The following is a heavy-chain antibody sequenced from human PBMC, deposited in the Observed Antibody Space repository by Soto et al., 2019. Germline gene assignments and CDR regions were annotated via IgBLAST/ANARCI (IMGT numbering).Heavy chain of an antibody. CDR1: GFTFSSYW. V-gene: IGHV3-74*01. CDR3: ARGDGDYYDGNGYLGRH. CDR2: INSDGSRT. D-gene: IGHD3-22*01. J-gene: IGHJ4*02. Sequence: EVQLVESGGGLVQPGGSLRLSCAASGFTFSSYWMHWVRQAPGKGLVWVSRINSDGSRTSYADSAKGRCTLSRDNAKNTLYLQMNSLRAEDTAVYYCARGDGDYYDGNGYLGRHWGQGTLVTVSS.